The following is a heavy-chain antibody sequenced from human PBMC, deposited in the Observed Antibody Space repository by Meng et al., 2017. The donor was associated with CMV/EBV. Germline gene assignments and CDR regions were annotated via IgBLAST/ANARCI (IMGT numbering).Heavy chain of an antibody. CDR3: ARECYSNHGHWFDP. V-gene: IGHV4-30-4*08. D-gene: IGHD4-11*01. CDR2: IYYSGST. CDR1: GGSISSGDYY. J-gene: IGHJ5*02. Sequence: SETLSLTCTVSGGSISSGDYYWSWIRQPPGKGLEWIGYIYYSGSTYYNPSLKSRVTISVDTSKNQFSLKLSSVTAADTAVYYCARECYSNHGHWFDPWGQGTLVTVSS.